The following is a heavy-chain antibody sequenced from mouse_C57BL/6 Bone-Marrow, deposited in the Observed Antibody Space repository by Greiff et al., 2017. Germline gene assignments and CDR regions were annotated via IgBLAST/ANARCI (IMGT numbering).Heavy chain of an antibody. CDR2: IRSKSNNFAT. J-gene: IGHJ3*01. CDR1: GFSFNTYA. Sequence: GGGLVQPKGSLKLSCAASGFSFNTYAMNWVRQAPGKGLEWVARIRSKSNNFATYFADSVKDRFTISRDESESMLYLQMNNLKTEDPAMYYCVRVGPFAYWGQGTLVTVSA. CDR3: VRVGPFAY. V-gene: IGHV10-1*01.